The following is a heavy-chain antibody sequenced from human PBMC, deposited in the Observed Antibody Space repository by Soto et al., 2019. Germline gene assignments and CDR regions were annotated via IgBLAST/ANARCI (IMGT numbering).Heavy chain of an antibody. CDR1: RGSIDNYY. Sequence: SETLSLTCTVSRGSIDNYYWTWIRQPPGKRLEWIGHIYYSGSTNYNPSLKSRVTISVDTSRTQFSLKLSSVTPADTATYYCVRTRGQWLDYAFDIWGQGTMVTGSS. V-gene: IGHV4-59*01. CDR2: IYYSGST. D-gene: IGHD6-19*01. CDR3: VRTRGQWLDYAFDI. J-gene: IGHJ3*02.